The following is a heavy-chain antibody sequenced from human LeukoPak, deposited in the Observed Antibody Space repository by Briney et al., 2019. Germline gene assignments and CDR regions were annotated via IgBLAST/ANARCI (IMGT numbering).Heavy chain of an antibody. V-gene: IGHV4-59*01. J-gene: IGHJ3*02. CDR1: GGSIGSYY. CDR2: IYYSGST. CDR3: ARIYDSSLKDAFDI. Sequence: SETLSLTCTVSGGSIGSYYWSWIRQPPGKGLEWIGYIYYSGSTNYNPSLKSRVTISVDTSKNQFSLKLSSVTAADTAVYYCARIYDSSLKDAFDIWGQGTMVTVSS. D-gene: IGHD3-22*01.